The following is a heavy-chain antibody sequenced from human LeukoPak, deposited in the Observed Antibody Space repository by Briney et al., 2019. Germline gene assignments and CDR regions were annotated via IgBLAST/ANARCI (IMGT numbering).Heavy chain of an antibody. CDR2: INPSGGST. CDR3: ARGVSSSWYQGNWFDP. Sequence: ASVKVSCKASGYTFTSYYMHWVRQAPGQGLEWMGIINPSGGSTSYAQKFQGRVTMTRDMSTSTVYMELSSLRSEDTAVYYCARGVSSSWYQGNWFDPWGQGTLVTVSS. V-gene: IGHV1-46*01. D-gene: IGHD6-13*01. J-gene: IGHJ5*02. CDR1: GYTFTSYY.